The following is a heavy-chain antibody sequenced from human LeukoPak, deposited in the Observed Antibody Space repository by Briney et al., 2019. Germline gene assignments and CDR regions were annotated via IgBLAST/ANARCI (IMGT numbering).Heavy chain of an antibody. CDR2: ISDSGTT. Sequence: SETLSLTCTVSGGSISSYYWSWIRQPPGKGLEWIGYISDSGTTDYNPSLKSRVTISADTSKNQFSLRLSSVTAADTAVYHCARVQDVRLYSSGWYEERYFGYWGQGALVTVSS. J-gene: IGHJ4*02. D-gene: IGHD6-19*01. CDR1: GGSISSYY. CDR3: ARVQDVRLYSSGWYEERYFGY. V-gene: IGHV4-59*01.